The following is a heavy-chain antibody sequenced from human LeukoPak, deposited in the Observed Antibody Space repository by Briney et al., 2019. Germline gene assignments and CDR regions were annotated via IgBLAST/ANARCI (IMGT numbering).Heavy chain of an antibody. J-gene: IGHJ4*02. V-gene: IGHV3-21*01. Sequence: PGRSLRLSCAASGFTFSSYSMNWVRQAPGKGLEWVSSISSSSSYIYYADSVKGRFTISRDNAKNSLYLQMNSLRAEDTAVYYCARALIVGAAWAGYWGQGTLVTVSS. CDR3: ARALIVGAAWAGY. CDR2: ISSSSSYI. CDR1: GFTFSSYS. D-gene: IGHD1-26*01.